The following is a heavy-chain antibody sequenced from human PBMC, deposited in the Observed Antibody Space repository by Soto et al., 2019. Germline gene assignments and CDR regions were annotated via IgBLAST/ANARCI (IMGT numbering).Heavy chain of an antibody. CDR2: IIPILGIA. D-gene: IGHD2-8*01. V-gene: IGHV1-69*02. CDR3: ARGTRTFSPPGFDY. Sequence: SVEVSCKASGGTFSSYTSSWVRQAPGQGLEWMGRIIPILGIANYAQKFQGRVTITADKSTSTAYMELSSLRSEDTAVYYCARGTRTFSPPGFDYWGQGTLVTVSS. CDR1: GGTFSSYT. J-gene: IGHJ4*02.